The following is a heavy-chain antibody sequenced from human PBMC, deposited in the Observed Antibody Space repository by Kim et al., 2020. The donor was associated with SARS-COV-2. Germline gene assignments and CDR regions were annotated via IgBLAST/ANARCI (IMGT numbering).Heavy chain of an antibody. V-gene: IGHV3-23*01. CDR1: GFTFSNFA. CDR3: AKRDDSDASKYYPLLDS. J-gene: IGHJ4*02. CDR2: INGHSGRT. D-gene: IGHD3-10*01. Sequence: GGSLRLSCAASGFTFSNFAMSWVRQAPGKGLEWVSGINGHSGRTYYADSVKGRFTISRDNSKNTLFLQMNSPRPEDTAVYFCAKRDDSDASKYYPLLDSWGLGTLVTVSS.